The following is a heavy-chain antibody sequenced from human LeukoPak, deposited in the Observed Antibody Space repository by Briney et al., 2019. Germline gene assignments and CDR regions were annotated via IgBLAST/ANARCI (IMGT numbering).Heavy chain of an antibody. J-gene: IGHJ6*03. CDR3: AKVFGVEYFYYMDV. D-gene: IGHD3-3*01. CDR1: GFSFSSYS. Sequence: GGSLRLSCAASGFSFSSYSMNWVRQAPGKGLEWISYIGASSATIHYADSVQGRFTISRDNAKNSLFLQMDNLRAEDTAVYYCAKVFGVEYFYYMDVWGNGATDIVSS. CDR2: IGASSATI. V-gene: IGHV3-48*04.